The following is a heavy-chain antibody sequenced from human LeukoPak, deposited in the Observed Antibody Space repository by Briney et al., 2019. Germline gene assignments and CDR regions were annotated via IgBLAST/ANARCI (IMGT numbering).Heavy chain of an antibody. D-gene: IGHD6-6*01. Sequence: SETLSLTCAVYGGSFSGYYWSWIRQPPGEGLEWIGEINHSGSTNYNPSLKSRVTISVDTSKNQFSLKLSSVTAADTAVYYCARGVLEQLVQPRRYNWFDPWGQGTLVTVSS. CDR3: ARGVLEQLVQPRRYNWFDP. V-gene: IGHV4-34*01. CDR1: GGSFSGYY. CDR2: INHSGST. J-gene: IGHJ5*02.